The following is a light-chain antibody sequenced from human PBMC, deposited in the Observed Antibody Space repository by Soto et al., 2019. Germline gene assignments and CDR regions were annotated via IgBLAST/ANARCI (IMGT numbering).Light chain of an antibody. CDR2: AAS. CDR1: QSISSY. Sequence: DITISLSPSSLAASLTTRVTLSWRASQSISSYLNWYQQKPGKAPKLLIYAASSLQSGVPSRFSGSGSGTDFTLTISSLQPEDFATYYCQQSYSTPLTFGGGTKVDIK. J-gene: IGKJ4*01. V-gene: IGKV1-39*01. CDR3: QQSYSTPLT.